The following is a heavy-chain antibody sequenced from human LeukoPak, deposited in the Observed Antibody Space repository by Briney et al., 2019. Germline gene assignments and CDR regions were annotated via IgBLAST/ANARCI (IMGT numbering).Heavy chain of an antibody. CDR1: GGSISSYY. Sequence: SETLSLTCTVSGGSISSYYWSWIRQPPGKGLEWIGYIYYSGSTNYNPSLKSRVTISVDTSKNQFSLKLSSVTAADTAVYYCARFSHYYDSSGSYYFDYWGQGTLVTVSS. CDR3: ARFSHYYDSSGSYYFDY. D-gene: IGHD3-22*01. V-gene: IGHV4-59*01. J-gene: IGHJ4*02. CDR2: IYYSGST.